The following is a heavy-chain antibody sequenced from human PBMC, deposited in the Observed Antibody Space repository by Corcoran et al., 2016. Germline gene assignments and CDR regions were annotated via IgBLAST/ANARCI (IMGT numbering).Heavy chain of an antibody. CDR2: INPSGGSA. CDR3: ARDSGSWSFDY. Sequence: QVQLVQSGAEVKKPGASVKVSCQASGYTFSSYNMQWVRQAPGQGLEWRGIINPSGGSATYAQKFQGRVTMTRDTSKSTVYMELSSLRFEDTALYYCARDSGSWSFDYWGQGTLVTVSS. J-gene: IGHJ4*02. CDR1: GYTFSSYN. D-gene: IGHD6-13*01. V-gene: IGHV1-46*01.